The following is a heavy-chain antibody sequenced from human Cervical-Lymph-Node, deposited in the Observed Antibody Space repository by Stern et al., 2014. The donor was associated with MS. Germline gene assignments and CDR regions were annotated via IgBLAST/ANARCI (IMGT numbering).Heavy chain of an antibody. CDR2: IHSSSTYT. V-gene: IGHV3-11*06. Sequence: VQLVESGGGLVKPGGSLRLSCAASGFTFSDYFMTWIRQAPGKGLVWISYIHSSSTYTNYADSVKGRFTNSRDNAKNSLYLQMNSLRAEDTAVYYCARDRDPAMVTSAFDIWGQGTMVTVSS. D-gene: IGHD5-18*01. J-gene: IGHJ3*02. CDR1: GFTFSDYF. CDR3: ARDRDPAMVTSAFDI.